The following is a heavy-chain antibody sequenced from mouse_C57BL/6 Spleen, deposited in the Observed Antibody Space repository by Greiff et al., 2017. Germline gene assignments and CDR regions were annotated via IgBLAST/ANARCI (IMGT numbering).Heavy chain of an antibody. Sequence: EVQGVESGEGLVKPGGSLKLSCAASGFTFSSYAMSWVRQTPEKRLEWVAYISSGGDYIYYADTVKGRFTISRDNARNTLYLQMSSLKSEDTALYYWTRDPYYYGSRDWYFDVWGTGTTVTVSS. D-gene: IGHD1-1*01. CDR2: ISSGGDYI. J-gene: IGHJ1*03. CDR3: TRDPYYYGSRDWYFDV. V-gene: IGHV5-9-1*02. CDR1: GFTFSSYA.